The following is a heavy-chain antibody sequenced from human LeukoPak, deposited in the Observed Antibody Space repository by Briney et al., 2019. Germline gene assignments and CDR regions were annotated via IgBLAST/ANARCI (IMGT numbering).Heavy chain of an antibody. V-gene: IGHV3-53*01. D-gene: IGHD3-10*01. CDR3: ATTRGSSFDY. J-gene: IGHJ4*02. CDR2: IYSGGNT. Sequence: GGSLRLSCAASGFTVSSNYMCWVRQAPGKGLEWVSIIYSGGNTYYADSVTGRFTTSRDNSKNTLYLQMNSLRVEDTAVYYCATTRGSSFDYWGQGTLVTVSS. CDR1: GFTVSSNY.